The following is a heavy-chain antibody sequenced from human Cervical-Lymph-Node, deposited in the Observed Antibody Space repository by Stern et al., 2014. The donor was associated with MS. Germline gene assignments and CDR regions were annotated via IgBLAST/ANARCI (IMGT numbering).Heavy chain of an antibody. D-gene: IGHD6-13*01. CDR1: GYTFTGYY. Sequence: QDQLVQSGAEVKKPGASVKVSCKASGYTFTGYYMHWVRQAPGQGLERIGWINPNSGGTNYAQKFQGWVTMTRDTSISTAYMELSRLRSDDTAVYYCARGRGSWFYFDYWGQGTLVTVSS. V-gene: IGHV1-2*04. CDR3: ARGRGSWFYFDY. J-gene: IGHJ4*02. CDR2: INPNSGGT.